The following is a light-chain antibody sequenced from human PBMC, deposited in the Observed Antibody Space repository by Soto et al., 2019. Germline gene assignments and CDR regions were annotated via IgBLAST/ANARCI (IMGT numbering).Light chain of an antibody. CDR3: SSYTSSSTYG. CDR2: DVS. Sequence: XSALTQPPSVSASPGQSITISCTGTSTDIGRYNYVSWYQQHPGKAPKLMIYDVSNRPSGVSNRFSGSKSGNTASLTISGLQAEDEADYYCSSYTSSSTYGFGTGTKVTVL. CDR1: STDIGRYNY. V-gene: IGLV2-14*03. J-gene: IGLJ1*01.